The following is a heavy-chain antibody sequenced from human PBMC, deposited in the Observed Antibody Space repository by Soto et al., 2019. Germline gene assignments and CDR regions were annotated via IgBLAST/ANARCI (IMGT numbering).Heavy chain of an antibody. J-gene: IGHJ5*02. Sequence: GGSLRLSCAASGFTFSSYAMSWVRQAPGKGLEWVSAISGSGGSTYYADSVKGRFTISRDNSKNTLYLQMNSLRAEDTAVYYCAKWGDYDFWSGYLPSWGQGTLVTVSS. CDR2: ISGSGGST. CDR1: GFTFSSYA. V-gene: IGHV3-23*01. CDR3: AKWGDYDFWSGYLPS. D-gene: IGHD3-3*01.